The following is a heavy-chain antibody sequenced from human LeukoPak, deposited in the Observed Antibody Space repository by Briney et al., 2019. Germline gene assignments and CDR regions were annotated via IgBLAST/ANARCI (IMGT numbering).Heavy chain of an antibody. J-gene: IGHJ3*02. CDR2: IFPGDSDT. CDR1: GYTFTSYW. CDR3: ARILWQQLVPDAFDI. D-gene: IGHD6-13*01. V-gene: IGHV5-51*01. Sequence: GESLKISCKGSGYTFTSYWIGWVRQMPGKGLEWMGIIFPGDSDTRYSPSFQGQVTISADKSISTAYLQWNSLKASDTAMYYCARILWQQLVPDAFDIWGQGTMVTVSS.